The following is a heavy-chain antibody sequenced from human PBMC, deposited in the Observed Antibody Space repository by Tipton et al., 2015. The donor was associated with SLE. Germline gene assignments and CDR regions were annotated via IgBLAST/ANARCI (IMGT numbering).Heavy chain of an antibody. D-gene: IGHD5-12*01. CDR3: ARLNMATDH. CDR1: GGSISSLS. Sequence: TLSLTCTVSGGSISSLSWSWIRQPPGKRLEWIGYIFYTGSTNYNPSLKSRVAMSVDMSKNQFSLKLTSVTAADTAVYYCARLNMATDHWGQGTLVSVSS. CDR2: IFYTGST. J-gene: IGHJ4*02. V-gene: IGHV4-59*12.